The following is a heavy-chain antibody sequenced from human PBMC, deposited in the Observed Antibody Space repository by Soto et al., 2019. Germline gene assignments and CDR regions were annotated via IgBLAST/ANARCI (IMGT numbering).Heavy chain of an antibody. CDR1: GGSISSYY. D-gene: IGHD6-13*01. J-gene: IGHJ4*02. CDR3: AGKIAAAGRFDY. V-gene: IGHV4-59*01. Sequence: PSETLSLTCTVSGGSISSYYWSWIRQPPGKGLEWIGYIYYSGSTNYNPSLKSRVTISVDTSKNQFSLKLSSVTAADTAVYYCAGKIAAAGRFDYWGQGTLVTVSS. CDR2: IYYSGST.